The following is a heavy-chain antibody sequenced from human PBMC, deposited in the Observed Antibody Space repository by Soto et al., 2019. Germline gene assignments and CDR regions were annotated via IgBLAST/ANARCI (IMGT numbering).Heavy chain of an antibody. CDR3: AFLPYYDIVTAFYTHLTTNDMDA. D-gene: IGHD3-9*01. CDR2: INQDGSEK. Sequence: GGSLRLSCVTSGFSFSTFWLNWVRQAPGRGLEWVANINQDGSEKYYVDSVKGRFTISRDNAQNSLYLQMNSLGAEDTAVYYCAFLPYYDIVTAFYTHLTTNDMDALCQGTTLTIS. J-gene: IGHJ6*02. V-gene: IGHV3-7*02. CDR1: GFSFSTFW.